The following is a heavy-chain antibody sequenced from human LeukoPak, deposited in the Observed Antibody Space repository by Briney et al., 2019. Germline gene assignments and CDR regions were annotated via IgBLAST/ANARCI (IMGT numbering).Heavy chain of an antibody. J-gene: IGHJ6*02. CDR3: ARVAGVAAAEPPPYYYYGMDA. CDR2: ISSSSSYI. V-gene: IGHV3-21*01. D-gene: IGHD6-13*01. CDR1: GFTFNNYC. Sequence: GGSLRLSCAASGFTFNNYCMSWVRQAPGKGLEWVSSISSSSSYIYYADSVKGRFTISRDNAKNSLYLQMNSLRAEDTAVYYCARVAGVAAAEPPPYYYYGMDAWGQGTTVTVSS.